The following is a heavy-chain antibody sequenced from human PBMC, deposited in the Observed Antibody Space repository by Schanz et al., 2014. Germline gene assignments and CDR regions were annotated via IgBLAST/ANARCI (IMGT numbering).Heavy chain of an antibody. J-gene: IGHJ4*02. CDR1: GFTFSNYG. CDR3: AKSKSQLPLFDY. Sequence: VQLVESGGDLVKPGGSLRLSCEASGFTFSNYGMNWVRQAPEKGLEWVSYISSSSGTIYYADSVKGRFTISRDSSKNTLYLQMNSLRADDTAVYYCAKSKSQLPLFDYWGQGTLVAVSS. D-gene: IGHD2-21*01. CDR2: ISSSSGTI. V-gene: IGHV3-48*01.